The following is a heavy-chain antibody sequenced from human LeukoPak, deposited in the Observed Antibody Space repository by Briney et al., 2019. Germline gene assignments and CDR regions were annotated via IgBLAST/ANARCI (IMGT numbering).Heavy chain of an antibody. V-gene: IGHV3-48*03. CDR3: ARSSGWGFDY. Sequence: GGSLRLSCAASGFTLSSFEMNWVRQAPGKGLEWVSYMSNSGRTIYYTDSVKGRFTISRDNAKNSLYLQMNSLTAEDTAVYFCARSSGWGFDYWGQGALVTVSS. D-gene: IGHD6-19*01. CDR1: GFTLSSFE. J-gene: IGHJ4*02. CDR2: MSNSGRTI.